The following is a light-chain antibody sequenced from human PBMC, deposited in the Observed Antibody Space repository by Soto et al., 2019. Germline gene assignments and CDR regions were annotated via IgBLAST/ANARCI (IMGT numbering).Light chain of an antibody. V-gene: IGLV2-23*01. J-gene: IGLJ1*01. Sequence: QSVQAQPASVSGSPGQSTTISCTGTNSDVGGYNLVSWYQQHPVKAPKLIIYEGTKRPSGVSNRFSGSKSGDTASLTISGLQAEDEADYSCCSYAGPRYVFGTGTKVTVL. CDR3: CSYAGPRYV. CDR2: EGT. CDR1: NSDVGGYNL.